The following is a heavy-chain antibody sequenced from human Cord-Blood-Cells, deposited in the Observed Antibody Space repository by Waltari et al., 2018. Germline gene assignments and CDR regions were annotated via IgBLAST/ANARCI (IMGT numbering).Heavy chain of an antibody. CDR3: AKKFGTNWDWGNFDY. V-gene: IGHV3-23*01. Sequence: EVQLLESGGGLVQPGGSLRLSCAASGFTFSSYAMRWVRQAPGKGLEWVSALSGSGGSTYYADSVKGRFTISRDNSKNTLYLQMNSLRAEDTAVYYCAKKFGTNWDWGNFDYWGQGTLVTVSS. CDR2: LSGSGGST. J-gene: IGHJ4*02. D-gene: IGHD7-27*01. CDR1: GFTFSSYA.